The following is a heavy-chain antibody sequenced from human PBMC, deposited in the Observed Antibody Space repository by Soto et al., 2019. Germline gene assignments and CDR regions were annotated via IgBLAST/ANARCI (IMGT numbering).Heavy chain of an antibody. CDR2: VTATAESA. CDR1: GFNFDSYA. Sequence: ETLSLSCTPFGFNFDSYAMSWVRQAPGKGLEWVSAVTATAESAYYTDSVRGRFIITRDNSDNMLYLQMSSLRVEDTAIYFCARGRYYDSPQDLWGRGTQVTVSS. J-gene: IGHJ5*02. D-gene: IGHD3-10*01. V-gene: IGHV3-23*01. CDR3: ARGRYYDSPQDL.